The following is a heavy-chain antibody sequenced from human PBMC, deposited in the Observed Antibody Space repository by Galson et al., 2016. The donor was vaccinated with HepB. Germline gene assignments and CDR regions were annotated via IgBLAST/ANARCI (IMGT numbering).Heavy chain of an antibody. D-gene: IGHD2/OR15-2a*01. Sequence: ETLSLTCAVSGASITSSDWWSWVRQPPGQGLEWIGQIFLSGRVNYTPSLASRVTISIDTSKNHFSLRLTSATDADTALYYCARQYWGGPSDYWGQGTLVIVSS. V-gene: IGHV4-4*02. J-gene: IGHJ4*02. CDR1: GASITSSDW. CDR3: ARQYWGGPSDY. CDR2: IFLSGRV.